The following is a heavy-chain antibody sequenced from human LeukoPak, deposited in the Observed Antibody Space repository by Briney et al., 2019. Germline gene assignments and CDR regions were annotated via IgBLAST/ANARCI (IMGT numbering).Heavy chain of an antibody. CDR2: IGNYNGNT. Sequence: ASVKVSCKASGYAFTSSGISWVRQAPGQGLEWMGWIGNYNGNTKYAQNLQGRVTMTTDPSTSTAYMELRSLTSDDTALYYCARDHDYDFDYWGQGTLVTASS. CDR3: ARDHDYDFDY. CDR1: GYAFTSSG. V-gene: IGHV1-18*01. D-gene: IGHD4-17*01. J-gene: IGHJ4*02.